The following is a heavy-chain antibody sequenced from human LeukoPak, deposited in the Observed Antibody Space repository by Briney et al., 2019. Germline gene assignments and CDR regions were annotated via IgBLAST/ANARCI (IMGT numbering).Heavy chain of an antibody. V-gene: IGHV4-59*08. Sequence: SETLSLTCTVCGGSISSSYWSWIRQPPGRALECIGYIHYSGSTNYNQSLKSRLTISVDTSKNQFSLKLTSVTDADTAVYYCARQRRGVAGQAPGFDPWGQGTLVTISS. CDR3: ARQRRGVAGQAPGFDP. CDR1: GGSISSSY. CDR2: IHYSGST. D-gene: IGHD6-19*01. J-gene: IGHJ5*02.